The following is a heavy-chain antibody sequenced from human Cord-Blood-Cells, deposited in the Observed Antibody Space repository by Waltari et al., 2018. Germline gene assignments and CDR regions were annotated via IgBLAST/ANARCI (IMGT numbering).Heavy chain of an antibody. CDR3: ARVQENYDFWSGYNWFDP. CDR2: IYYSGST. CDR1: GCSISSSSYY. V-gene: IGHV4-39*01. D-gene: IGHD3-3*01. Sequence: QLQLQESGPGLVKPSETLSLTCTVSGCSISSSSYYWGWIRHPPGKGLEWIGSIYYSGSTYYNPSLKSRVTISVDTSKNQFSLKLSSVTAADTAVYYCARVQENYDFWSGYNWFDPWGQGTLVTVSS. J-gene: IGHJ5*02.